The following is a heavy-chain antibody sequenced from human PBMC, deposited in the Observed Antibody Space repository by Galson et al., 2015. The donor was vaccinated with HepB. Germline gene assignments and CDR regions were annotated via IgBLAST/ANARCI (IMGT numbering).Heavy chain of an antibody. CDR3: ARQTSDIFTEVGGLDV. CDR2: IYPADSDT. Sequence: QSGAEVKKPGESLKISCKGSGYTFSRYWIGWVRQMPGKGLEWMGIIYPADSDTRYSPSFQGQVTISADKSISTAYVQWSSLKASDTAMYYCARQTSDIFTEVGGLDVWGQGTTVTVSS. J-gene: IGHJ6*02. V-gene: IGHV5-51*01. D-gene: IGHD3-9*01. CDR1: GYTFSRYW.